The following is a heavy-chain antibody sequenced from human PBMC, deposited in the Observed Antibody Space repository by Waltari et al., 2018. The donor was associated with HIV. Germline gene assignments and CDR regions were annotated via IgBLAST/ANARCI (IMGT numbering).Heavy chain of an antibody. CDR3: ARGAQAAGDYYYYGMDV. V-gene: IGHV4-34*01. D-gene: IGHD3-10*01. CDR1: GGSFSGYY. J-gene: IGHJ6*02. CDR2: INHSGST. Sequence: QVQLQQWGAGLLKPSETLSLTCAVYGGSFSGYYWSWIRQPPGKGLEWIGEINHSGSTNYNPALKSRVTISVDTSKNQFSLKLSSVTAADTALYYCARGAQAAGDYYYYGMDVWGQGTTVTVSS.